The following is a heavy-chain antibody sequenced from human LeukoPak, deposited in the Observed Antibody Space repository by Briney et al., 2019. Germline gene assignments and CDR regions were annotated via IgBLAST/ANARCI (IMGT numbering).Heavy chain of an antibody. CDR3: AKPLTAQYYDILTGYYWSFDY. Sequence: GGSLRLSCAAYGFSFSSYAMSWVRQAPGGGLEWVSAIRGSGGSTYYADYVKGRFTISRDNSKNTLYLQMNSLRAEDTAVYYRAKPLTAQYYDILTGYYWSFDYWGQGTLVTVSS. D-gene: IGHD3-9*01. CDR1: GFSFSSYA. J-gene: IGHJ4*02. CDR2: IRGSGGST. V-gene: IGHV3-23*01.